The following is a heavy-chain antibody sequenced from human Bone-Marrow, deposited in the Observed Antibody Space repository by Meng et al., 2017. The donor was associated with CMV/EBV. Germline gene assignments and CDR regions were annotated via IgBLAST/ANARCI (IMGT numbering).Heavy chain of an antibody. J-gene: IGHJ5*02. Sequence: GSLRLSCAVSHGSISSGNWWSWVRQAPGKGLEWIGEIHHSGRSNYNPSLKTRVAISVDHSKYHFSLELSSVTAADTGVYCCARCAYDFWSGFPTYFSPWGHGILVTVSS. CDR3: ARCAYDFWSGFPTYFSP. CDR1: HGSISSGNW. CDR2: IHHSGRS. V-gene: IGHV4-4*01. D-gene: IGHD3-3*01.